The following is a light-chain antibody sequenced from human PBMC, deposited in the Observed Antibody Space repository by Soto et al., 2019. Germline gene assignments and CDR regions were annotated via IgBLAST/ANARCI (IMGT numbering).Light chain of an antibody. V-gene: IGLV1-44*01. Sequence: QSVLTQPPSASGTPGQRVTISCSGSSSNIGSNTVNWYQQLPGTAPKLLIYSNNQRPSRVPDRFSGSKSGTSASLAISGLQSEDEAEYYCAAWDDILNGLYVFGTGTKVTVL. J-gene: IGLJ1*01. CDR1: SSNIGSNT. CDR2: SNN. CDR3: AAWDDILNGLYV.